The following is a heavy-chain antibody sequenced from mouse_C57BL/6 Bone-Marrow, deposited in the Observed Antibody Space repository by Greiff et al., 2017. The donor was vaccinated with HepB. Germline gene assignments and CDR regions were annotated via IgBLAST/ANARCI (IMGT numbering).Heavy chain of an antibody. CDR1: GYTFTDYN. CDR2: INPNNGGT. CDR3: ARKERQLRLLWYFDV. J-gene: IGHJ1*03. D-gene: IGHD3-2*02. Sequence: EVQLQQSGPELVKPGASVKIPCKASGYTFTDYNMDWVKQSHGKSLEWIGDINPNNGGTIYNQKFKGKATLTVDKSSSTAYMELRSLTSEDTAVYYCARKERQLRLLWYFDVWGTGTTVTVSS. V-gene: IGHV1-18*01.